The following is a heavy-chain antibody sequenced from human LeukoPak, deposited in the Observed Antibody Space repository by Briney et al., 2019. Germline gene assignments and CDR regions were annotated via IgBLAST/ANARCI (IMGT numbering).Heavy chain of an antibody. J-gene: IGHJ3*02. CDR3: AKDIRRWLRLYAFDI. V-gene: IGHV3-43*01. D-gene: IGHD5-24*01. CDR1: GFTFDDYT. Sequence: GGSLRLSCAASGFTFDDYTMHWVRQAPGKGLEWVSFISWDGGSTYYADSVKGRFTISRDNSKNFLYLQMNSPRTEDTALYYCAKDIRRWLRLYAFDIWGQGTTVTVSS. CDR2: ISWDGGST.